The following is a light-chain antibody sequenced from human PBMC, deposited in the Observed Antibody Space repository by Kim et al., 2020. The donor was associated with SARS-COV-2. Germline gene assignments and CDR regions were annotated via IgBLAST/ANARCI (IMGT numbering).Light chain of an antibody. V-gene: IGKV2-28*01. J-gene: IGKJ2*01. Sequence: PASISCTSSHSLLPTSGLPSLDWYLQNPAQSPQLLIYLGSNRASGVPDRFSGSGSGTDFTLTISRVGVEDVGVYYCVQALQTPYTFGQGTKLQI. CDR3: VQALQTPYT. CDR2: LGS. CDR1: HSLLPTSGLPS.